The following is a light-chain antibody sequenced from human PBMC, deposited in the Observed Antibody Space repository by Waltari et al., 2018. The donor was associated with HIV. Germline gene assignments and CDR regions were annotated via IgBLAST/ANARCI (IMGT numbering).Light chain of an antibody. Sequence: IQMTQSPSALSASVGARITISCRASENINKYLNWYQQRPGKSPKLLIYGAFSLQPGVPSRFSASGSGTDFNLIIRNLQPEDVALYFCQQSSVTPLTFGGGTRVDIK. V-gene: IGKV1-39*01. CDR2: GAF. CDR1: ENINKY. J-gene: IGKJ4*01. CDR3: QQSSVTPLT.